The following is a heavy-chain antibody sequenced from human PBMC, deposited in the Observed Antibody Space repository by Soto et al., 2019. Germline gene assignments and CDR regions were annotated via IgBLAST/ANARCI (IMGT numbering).Heavy chain of an antibody. J-gene: IGHJ3*02. V-gene: IGHV3-23*01. CDR1: GFTFRNYA. D-gene: IGHD3-22*01. CDR2: ISGSAGST. Sequence: GGSLRLSCAASGFTFRNYAMTWVRQAPGKGLEWVSAISGSAGSTYYADSVKGRFTISRDNSKNTLYLQMNSLRAEDTAVYYCAKDMSPYYYDSSGGDAFDIWGQGTMVTVSS. CDR3: AKDMSPYYYDSSGGDAFDI.